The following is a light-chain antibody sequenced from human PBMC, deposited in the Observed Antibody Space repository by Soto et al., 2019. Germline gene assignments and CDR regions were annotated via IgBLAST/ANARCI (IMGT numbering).Light chain of an antibody. V-gene: IGKV3-11*01. Sequence: EIVLTQSPATLSLSPGERATLSCRASQRVGNYLAWYQQKPGQAPRLLIYDASSRAIGIPARFSGSGSGTDFARTISSLEPDDSAVYDCQQRSNWPPGFTFGQGTKLEIK. J-gene: IGKJ2*01. CDR2: DAS. CDR1: QRVGNY. CDR3: QQRSNWPPGFT.